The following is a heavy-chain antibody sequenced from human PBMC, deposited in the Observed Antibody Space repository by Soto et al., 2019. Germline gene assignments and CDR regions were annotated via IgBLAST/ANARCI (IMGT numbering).Heavy chain of an antibody. CDR1: GGSFSDYY. J-gene: IGHJ6*03. CDR2: IKHSGNT. V-gene: IGHV4-34*01. Sequence: PSETLSLTCAVYGGSFSDYYWTWIRPSPGKGLEWIGEIKHSGNTNYNPSLKSRVTISVDTSKNQFSLKLNSVTAADTAVYYCAGPRWNDYSKVDYMDVWGKGTTVTVSS. CDR3: AGPRWNDYSKVDYMDV. D-gene: IGHD4-4*01.